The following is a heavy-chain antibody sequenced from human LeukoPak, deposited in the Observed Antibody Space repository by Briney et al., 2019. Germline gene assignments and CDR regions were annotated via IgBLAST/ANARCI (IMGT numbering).Heavy chain of an antibody. CDR2: IRQDGSEE. V-gene: IGHV3-7*01. Sequence: PGGSPRLSCAASGFTFSSHWMSWVRQAPGKGLEWVANIRQDGSEEYYVDSVKGRFTISRDNAKNSLYLQMNSLRGEDTALYYCARDKIVGASKFDYWGQGTLVTVSS. CDR1: GFTFSSHW. J-gene: IGHJ4*02. D-gene: IGHD1-26*01. CDR3: ARDKIVGASKFDY.